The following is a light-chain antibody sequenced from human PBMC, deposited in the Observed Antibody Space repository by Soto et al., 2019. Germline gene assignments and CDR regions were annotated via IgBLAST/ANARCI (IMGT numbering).Light chain of an antibody. CDR1: QSVSSY. V-gene: IGKV1-39*01. J-gene: IGKJ1*01. CDR2: AAS. Sequence: DIQMIQSPSSLSASVGERVTITYRASQSVSSYLNWYQQKPGKPPQLLIYAASTLQRGVPSRFSGSGSGTDFSLTIGSLQPEDFATYYCQQSYSLPRTFGQGTKVEVK. CDR3: QQSYSLPRT.